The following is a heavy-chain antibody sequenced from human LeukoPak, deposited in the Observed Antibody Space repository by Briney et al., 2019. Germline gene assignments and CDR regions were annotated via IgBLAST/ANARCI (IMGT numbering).Heavy chain of an antibody. D-gene: IGHD6-13*01. CDR2: ISGSGGST. V-gene: IGHV3-23*01. Sequence: GGSLRLSCAASGFTFSSYAMSWVRQAPGKGLDWVSAISGSGGSTYYADSVRGRFTISRDNSKNTLYLQMNGLRAEDTAVYYCAKDSSSWSYYYYGMDVWGQGTTVTVSS. CDR1: GFTFSSYA. J-gene: IGHJ6*02. CDR3: AKDSSSWSYYYYGMDV.